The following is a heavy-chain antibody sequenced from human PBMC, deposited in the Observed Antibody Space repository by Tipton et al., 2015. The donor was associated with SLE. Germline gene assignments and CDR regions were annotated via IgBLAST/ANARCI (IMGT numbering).Heavy chain of an antibody. Sequence: TLSLTCSVSGYSITNTYYWGWIRQTPGKGLEWIGSFAHSGSTFYNPSLKSRVTISVDTSKNQFSLNLNSVTAADTAVYYCARLSTRLVGDTFDVWGQGTMVTVSS. J-gene: IGHJ3*01. CDR3: ARLSTRLVGDTFDV. V-gene: IGHV4-38-2*01. D-gene: IGHD6-6*01. CDR2: FAHSGST. CDR1: GYSITNTYY.